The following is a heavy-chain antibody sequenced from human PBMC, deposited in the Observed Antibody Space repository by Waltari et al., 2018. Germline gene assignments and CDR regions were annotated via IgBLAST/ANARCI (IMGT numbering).Heavy chain of an antibody. CDR1: GFPFSHYS. D-gene: IGHD6-19*01. CDR2: ISSSSSYI. Sequence: EVQLVESGGGLVKPGGSLRLSCAASGFPFSHYSMNWVRQAPGKGLEWVSSISSSSSYIYYADSVKGRFTISRDNAKNSLYLQMNSLRAEDTAVYYCARDLDSSGWHYYYGMDVWGQGTTVTVSS. CDR3: ARDLDSSGWHYYYGMDV. J-gene: IGHJ6*02. V-gene: IGHV3-21*01.